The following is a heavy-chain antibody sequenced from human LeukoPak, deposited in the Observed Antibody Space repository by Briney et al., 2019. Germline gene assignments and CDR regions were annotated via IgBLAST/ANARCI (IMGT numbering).Heavy chain of an antibody. CDR3: AREGSDY. CDR2: ISGSGAST. J-gene: IGHJ4*02. Sequence: PGGSLRPSCAASGFTFNSYAMSWVRQAPGKGLEWVSAISGSGASTYYADAVKGRFTISRDNSKNTLYLQMNGLRAEDTAVYYCAREGSDYWGQGTLVTVSS. D-gene: IGHD2-15*01. CDR1: GFTFNSYA. V-gene: IGHV3-23*01.